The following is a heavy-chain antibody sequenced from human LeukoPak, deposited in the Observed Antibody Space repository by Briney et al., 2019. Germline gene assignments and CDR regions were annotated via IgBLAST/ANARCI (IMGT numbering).Heavy chain of an antibody. V-gene: IGHV3-23*01. D-gene: IGHD3-10*01. CDR3: ARDSRGAFDY. CDR1: GFTFSSYA. CDR2: ISGSGGST. J-gene: IGHJ4*02. Sequence: GGSLRLSCAASGFTFSSYAMSWVRQAPGKGLEWVSAISGSGGSTYYADSVKGRFTISRDNAKNSLYLQMNSLRAEDTAVYYCARDSRGAFDYWGQGTLVTVSS.